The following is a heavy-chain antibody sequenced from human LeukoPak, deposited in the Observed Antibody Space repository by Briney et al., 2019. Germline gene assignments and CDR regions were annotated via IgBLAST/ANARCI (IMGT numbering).Heavy chain of an antibody. CDR2: IRSKASNYAT. CDR3: TKQYYDFWSGFGMDV. J-gene: IGHJ6*02. CDR1: GFTFSGSA. V-gene: IGHV3-73*01. Sequence: PGGSLRLSCAASGFTFSGSAMHWVRQASGKGLEWVGRIRSKASNYATVYAASVKGRFTISRDDSKNTAYLQMNSLEIEDTAVYYCTKQYYDFWSGFGMDVWGQGTTVTVSS. D-gene: IGHD3-3*01.